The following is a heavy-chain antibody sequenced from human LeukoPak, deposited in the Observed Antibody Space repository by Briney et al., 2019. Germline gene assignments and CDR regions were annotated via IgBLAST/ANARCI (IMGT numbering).Heavy chain of an antibody. V-gene: IGHV1-69*05. CDR2: IIPIFGTA. J-gene: IGHJ4*02. D-gene: IGHD3-3*01. CDR1: GGTFSSYA. Sequence: SVKVSCKASGGTFSSYAISRVRQAPGQGLEWMGRIIPIFGTANYAQKFQGRVTITTDESTSTAYMELSSLRSEDTAVYYCARSSSGFWSPVYFDYWGQGTLVTVSS. CDR3: ARSSSGFWSPVYFDY.